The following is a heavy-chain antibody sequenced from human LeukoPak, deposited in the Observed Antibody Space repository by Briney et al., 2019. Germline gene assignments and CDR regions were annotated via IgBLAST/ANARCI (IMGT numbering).Heavy chain of an antibody. D-gene: IGHD6-13*01. V-gene: IGHV3-21*01. CDR2: ISSSSSYI. CDR3: ARVSAAGALDI. CDR1: GFTFSSYS. Sequence: GGSLRLSCAASGFTFSSYSMNWVRQAPGKGLEWVSSISSSSSYIYYADSVKGRFTISRDNVKNSLYLQMNSLRAEDTAVYYCARVSAAGALDIWGQGTMVTVSS. J-gene: IGHJ3*02.